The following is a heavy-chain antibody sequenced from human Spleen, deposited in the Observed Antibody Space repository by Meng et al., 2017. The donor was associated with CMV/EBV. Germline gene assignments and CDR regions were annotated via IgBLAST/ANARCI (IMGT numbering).Heavy chain of an antibody. CDR3: AKPLSNYDFWTGCDN. J-gene: IGHJ4*02. V-gene: IGHV3-30*04. Sequence: GESLKISCAASGFTFSSYVMNWVRQAPGKGLEWVAGISYDGNNKYYADSVKGRVTISRDNSKNTLYLQMTSLRPEDTAVYYCAKPLSNYDFWTGCDNCGQGTLVTVSS. CDR2: ISYDGNNK. D-gene: IGHD3-3*01. CDR1: GFTFSSYV.